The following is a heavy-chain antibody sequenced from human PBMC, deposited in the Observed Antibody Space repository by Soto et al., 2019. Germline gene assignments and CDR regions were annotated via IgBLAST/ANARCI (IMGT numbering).Heavy chain of an antibody. J-gene: IGHJ4*02. CDR3: TRTSGLRYFDWLPGGY. CDR2: IRSKAYGGTT. D-gene: IGHD3-9*01. CDR1: GFTFGDYA. Sequence: GGSLRLSCTASGFTFGDYAMSWFRQAPGKGLEWVGFIRSKAYGGTTEYAASVKGRFTISRDDSKSIAYLQMNSLKTEDTAVYYCTRTSGLRYFDWLPGGYWGQGTLVTVSS. V-gene: IGHV3-49*03.